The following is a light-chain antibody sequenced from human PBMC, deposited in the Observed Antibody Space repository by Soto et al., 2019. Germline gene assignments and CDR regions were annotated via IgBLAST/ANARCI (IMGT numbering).Light chain of an antibody. CDR1: QSVSSN. V-gene: IGKV3D-15*01. CDR2: DIS. J-gene: IGKJ4*01. Sequence: ETVMTQSPATLSVSPGERATLSCRASQSVSSNLAWYQQKPGQPPRLLIYDISTRATGIPTRFSGSGSGTEFNLTISSLQSEDFAVYYCQQYNSWPLTFGGGTKVEIK. CDR3: QQYNSWPLT.